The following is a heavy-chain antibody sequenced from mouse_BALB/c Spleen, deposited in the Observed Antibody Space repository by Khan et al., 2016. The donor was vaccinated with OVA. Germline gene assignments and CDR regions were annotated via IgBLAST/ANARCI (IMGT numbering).Heavy chain of an antibody. CDR1: GFSLTTYG. CDR2: IWSDGIT. Sequence: QVQLKQSGPGLVAPSQSLSITCTVSGFSLTTYGVHWVRQPPGKGLEWLVVIWSDGITTYNSALKSRLSLSKDNSKSQVFLKMNSLQTDDTAMYYCARGGFDAMDYWGQGTSVTVSS. CDR3: ARGGFDAMDY. J-gene: IGHJ4*01. V-gene: IGHV2-6*02.